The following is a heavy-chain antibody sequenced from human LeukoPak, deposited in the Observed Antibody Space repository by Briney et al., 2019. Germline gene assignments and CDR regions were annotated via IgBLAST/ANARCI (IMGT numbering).Heavy chain of an antibody. CDR1: GGSISGFH. Sequence: SETLSLTRTVSGGSISGFHWSWIRQPPGKGLEYIGDVFYSGGTNYNSSLKSRLTISVDTSRNQFSLKLTSVTAADTAVYYCARLYAGAYTRLDPWGQGTLVAVSS. V-gene: IGHV4-59*08. D-gene: IGHD3-16*01. J-gene: IGHJ5*02. CDR3: ARLYAGAYTRLDP. CDR2: VFYSGGT.